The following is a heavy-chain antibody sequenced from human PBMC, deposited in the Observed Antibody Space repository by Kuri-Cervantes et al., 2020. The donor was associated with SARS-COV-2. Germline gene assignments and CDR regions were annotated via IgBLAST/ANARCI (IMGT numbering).Heavy chain of an antibody. CDR2: IYYSGST. CDR3: ARHLWSDGMDV. Sequence: GSLRLSCTVSGGSISSSSYYWGWIRQPPGKGLEWIGSIYYSGSTYYNPSLKSRVTISVDTSKNQFSLKLSSVTAADTTVYYCARHLWSDGMDVWGQGTTVTVSS. D-gene: IGHD2-8*02. CDR1: GGSISSSSYY. V-gene: IGHV4-39*01. J-gene: IGHJ6*02.